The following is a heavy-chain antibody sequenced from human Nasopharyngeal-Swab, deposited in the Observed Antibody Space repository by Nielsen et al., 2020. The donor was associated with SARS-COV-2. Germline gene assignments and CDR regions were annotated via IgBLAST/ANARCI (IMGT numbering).Heavy chain of an antibody. CDR1: GYTFTDYG. Sequence: ASVKVSSKASGYTFTDYGISWVRQAPGQGLEWMGWLSAYNGNTNYAQRVQGRVTMTTDTSTSTAYMELRSLRSDDTAVYYCARERRGGYHDAFDIWGQGTMVTVSS. CDR2: LSAYNGNT. V-gene: IGHV1-18*01. CDR3: ARERRGGYHDAFDI. D-gene: IGHD2-15*01. J-gene: IGHJ3*02.